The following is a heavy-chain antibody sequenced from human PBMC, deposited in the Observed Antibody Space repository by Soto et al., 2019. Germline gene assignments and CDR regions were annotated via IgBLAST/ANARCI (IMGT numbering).Heavy chain of an antibody. Sequence: QLQLQESGSGLVKPSQTLSLTCAVSGGSISSGNSYSWSWIRQPPGKGPEWIGSISHTGSTSYNPSLKGRVTMSIDKSKSQCSLKLSSVTAADMAVYYCARAVAPYLGTWFDPWGQGTLVIVSS. CDR2: ISHTGST. CDR3: ARAVAPYLGTWFDP. CDR1: GGSISSGNSYS. V-gene: IGHV4-30-2*01. D-gene: IGHD3-16*01. J-gene: IGHJ5*02.